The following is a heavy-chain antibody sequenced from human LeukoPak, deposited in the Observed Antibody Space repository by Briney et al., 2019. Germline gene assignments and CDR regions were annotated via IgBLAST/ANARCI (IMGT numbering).Heavy chain of an antibody. J-gene: IGHJ4*02. CDR1: GFTFSSYG. Sequence: GGSLRLSCAASGFTFSSYGMHWVRQAPGKGLEWVAVIWYDGSNKYYADSVKGRFTISRDNFKNTLYLQMNSLRAEDTAVYYCATESSYYYDSSGSIGYWGQGTLVTVSS. V-gene: IGHV3-33*01. D-gene: IGHD3-22*01. CDR3: ATESSYYYDSSGSIGY. CDR2: IWYDGSNK.